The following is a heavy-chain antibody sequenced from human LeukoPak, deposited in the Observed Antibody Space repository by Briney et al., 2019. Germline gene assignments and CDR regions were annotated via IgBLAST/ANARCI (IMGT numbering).Heavy chain of an antibody. CDR3: ARGLKGYYYGSGSYYNRDYYYYYYMDV. V-gene: IGHV4-39*06. D-gene: IGHD3-10*01. Sequence: SETLSLTCTVSGGSISSSSYYWGWIRQPPGKGLEWIGSIYYSGSTNYNPSLKSRVTISVDTSKNQFPLKLSSVTAADTAVYYCARGLKGYYYGSGSYYNRDYYYYYYMDVWGKGTTVTVSS. CDR2: IYYSGST. J-gene: IGHJ6*03. CDR1: GGSISSSSYY.